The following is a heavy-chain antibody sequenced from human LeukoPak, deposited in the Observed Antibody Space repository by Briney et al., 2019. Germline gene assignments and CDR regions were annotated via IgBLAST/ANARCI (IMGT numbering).Heavy chain of an antibody. D-gene: IGHD2-15*01. CDR2: INHSGST. CDR1: GGSFSGYY. J-gene: IGHJ6*03. CDR3: ASGGGHYYYYYMDV. Sequence: PSETLSLTCAVYGGSFSGYYWSWIRQPPGKGLEWIGEINHSGSTNYNPSLKRRVTISVDTSKNQFPLKLGSVTAADTAVYYCASGGGHYYYYYMDVWGKGTTVPVSS. V-gene: IGHV4-34*01.